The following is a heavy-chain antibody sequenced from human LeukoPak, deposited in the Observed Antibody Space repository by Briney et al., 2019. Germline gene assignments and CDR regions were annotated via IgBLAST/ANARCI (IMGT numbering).Heavy chain of an antibody. J-gene: IGHJ5*02. V-gene: IGHV4-34*01. CDR1: GGSFSGYY. CDR2: INHSGST. D-gene: IGHD3-16*01. CDR3: ARHYGP. Sequence: SETLSLTCAVYGGSFSGYYWSWIRQPPGKGLEWIGEINHSGSTNYNPSLKSRVPISVDTSKNRFSLKLNSVTAADTAVYYCARHYGPWGQGTLVTVSS.